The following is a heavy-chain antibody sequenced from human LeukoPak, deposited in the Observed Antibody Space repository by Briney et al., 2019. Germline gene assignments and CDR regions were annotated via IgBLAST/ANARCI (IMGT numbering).Heavy chain of an antibody. D-gene: IGHD5-12*01. V-gene: IGHV3-48*03. CDR3: ARDYSGWSLDP. J-gene: IGHJ5*02. CDR1: GFTFSSYA. Sequence: GGSLRLSCAASGFTFSSYAMSWVRQAPGKGLEWVSYISDGGKTKYYADSVKGRFTISRDNAKNSLYLQMNSLRAEDTAVYYCARDYSGWSLDPWGQGTLVTVSS. CDR2: ISDGGKTK.